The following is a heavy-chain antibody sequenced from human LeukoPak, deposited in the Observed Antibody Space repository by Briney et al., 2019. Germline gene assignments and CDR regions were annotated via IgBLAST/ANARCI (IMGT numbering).Heavy chain of an antibody. J-gene: IGHJ3*02. CDR1: GGSISSYY. V-gene: IGHV4-59*01. CDR3: AREVAPYDSSGYYLRKGAFDI. Sequence: PSETLSLTCTASGGSISSYYWSWIRQPPGKGLEWIGYIYYSGSTNYNPSLKSRVTISVDTSKNQFSLKLRSVTAADTAVYYCAREVAPYDSSGYYLRKGAFDIWGQGTMVTVSS. CDR2: IYYSGST. D-gene: IGHD3-22*01.